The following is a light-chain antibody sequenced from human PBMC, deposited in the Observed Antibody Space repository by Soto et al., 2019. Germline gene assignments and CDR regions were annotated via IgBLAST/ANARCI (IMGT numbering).Light chain of an antibody. CDR2: VGS. J-gene: IGKJ5*01. CDR1: QSLLHSNGYNY. V-gene: IGKV2-28*01. Sequence: IVMTQYPLSLPVTPGEPASISCRSSQSLLHSNGYNYLDWYLQKPGQAPKLLIYVGSNLACGVPDRFRGSGSGTDFTLTISRVEAEDVGVYYFLQRLQHPPTFGQGTRLELK. CDR3: LQRLQHPPT.